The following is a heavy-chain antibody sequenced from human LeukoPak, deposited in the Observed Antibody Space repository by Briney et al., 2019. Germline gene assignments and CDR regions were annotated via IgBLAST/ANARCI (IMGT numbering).Heavy chain of an antibody. Sequence: PSETLSLTCTVSGDSISSYYWSWIRQSAGRGLEWIGRLHSSGTTNYNPYLESRVTMSVDTSKNQFSLMLSPVTAADTAIYYCARDSDYHASGHDYWGQGTLVTVSS. J-gene: IGHJ4*02. V-gene: IGHV4-4*07. CDR3: ARDSDYHASGHDY. CDR1: GDSISSYY. CDR2: LHSSGTT. D-gene: IGHD3-10*01.